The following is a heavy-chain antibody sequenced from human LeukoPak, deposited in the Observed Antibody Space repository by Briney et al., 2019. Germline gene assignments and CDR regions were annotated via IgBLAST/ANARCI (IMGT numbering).Heavy chain of an antibody. CDR2: INHSGST. CDR3: ARGNYYDSSGLPFDY. V-gene: IGHV4-34*01. Sequence: SETLSLTCAVYGGSFSGYYWSWIRQPPGKGLEWIGEINHSGSTNYNPSLKSRVTISVDTSKNQFSLNLTSETAADTAVYYCARGNYYDSSGLPFDYWGQGTLVTVSS. D-gene: IGHD3-22*01. J-gene: IGHJ4*02. CDR1: GGSFSGYY.